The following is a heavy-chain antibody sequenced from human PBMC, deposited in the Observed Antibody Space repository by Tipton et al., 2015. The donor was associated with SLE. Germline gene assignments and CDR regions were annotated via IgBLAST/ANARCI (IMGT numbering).Heavy chain of an antibody. V-gene: IGHV4-59*12. CDR3: AREDLAWFDP. Sequence: LRLSCTVSGGSISTYYWNWLRQPPGKGLEWIGYIFHIGRTNYNPSLRSRVTMSLDTSKNQFSLKLSSVTAADTAVYYCAREDLAWFDPWGQGTLVTVSS. D-gene: IGHD3-16*01. CDR1: GGSISTYY. CDR2: IFHIGRT. J-gene: IGHJ5*02.